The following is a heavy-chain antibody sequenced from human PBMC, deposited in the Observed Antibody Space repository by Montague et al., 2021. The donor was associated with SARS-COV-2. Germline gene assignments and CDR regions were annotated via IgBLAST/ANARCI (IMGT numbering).Heavy chain of an antibody. D-gene: IGHD6-13*01. CDR2: ISSNGGAP. Sequence: SLRLSCAASGFTFSSYALHWVRQAPGKGLEYVSAISSNGGAPYYGNSVKGRFTISRDNSKNTPYLQMDSLRAEDMAVYYCARPGDSNRWYSPPNYWGQGTLVTVSS. CDR1: GFTFSSYA. CDR3: ARPGDSNRWYSPPNY. V-gene: IGHV3-64*01. J-gene: IGHJ4*02.